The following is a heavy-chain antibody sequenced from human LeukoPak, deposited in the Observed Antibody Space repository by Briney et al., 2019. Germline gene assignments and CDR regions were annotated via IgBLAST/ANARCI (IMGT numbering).Heavy chain of an antibody. CDR1: GFTFSSYA. J-gene: IGHJ4*02. CDR3: AKDRYYDILTGSDYFDY. CDR2: ISGSGGST. Sequence: SGGSLRLSCAASGFTFSSYAMSWVRQAPGKGLEWVSAISGSGGSTYYADSVKGRFTISRDNSKNTLYLQMNGLRAEDTAVYYCAKDRYYDILTGSDYFDYWGQGTLVTVSS. D-gene: IGHD3-9*01. V-gene: IGHV3-23*01.